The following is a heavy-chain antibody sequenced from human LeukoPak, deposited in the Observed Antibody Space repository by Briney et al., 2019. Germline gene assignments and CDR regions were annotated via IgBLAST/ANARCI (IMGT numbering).Heavy chain of an antibody. CDR1: GYTFTSYG. J-gene: IGHJ4*02. CDR2: ISAYNGNT. CDR3: ARDSGSYHRYDQFDY. V-gene: IGHV1-18*01. Sequence: ASVKVSCKASGYTFTSYGISWVRQAPGQGLEWMGWISAYNGNTNYAQKLQGRVTMTTDTSTSTAYMELRSLRSDDTAVYYCARDSGSYHRYDQFDYWGQGTLVTVSS. D-gene: IGHD1-26*01.